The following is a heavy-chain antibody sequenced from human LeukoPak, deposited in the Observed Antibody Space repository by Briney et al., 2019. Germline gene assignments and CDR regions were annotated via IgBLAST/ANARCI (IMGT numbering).Heavy chain of an antibody. CDR2: ISGYNGHT. J-gene: IGHJ4*02. CDR3: ARDGYSSSWPYYFDY. V-gene: IGHV1-18*01. Sequence: ASVKVSCKASGYTFNTYGICWVRQAPGQGLEWMGWISGYNGHTNYPQKVQGRVTMATDTPTSTAYMELRSLRSDDTAVYYCARDGYSSSWPYYFDYWGQGTLVTVSS. D-gene: IGHD6-13*01. CDR1: GYTFNTYG.